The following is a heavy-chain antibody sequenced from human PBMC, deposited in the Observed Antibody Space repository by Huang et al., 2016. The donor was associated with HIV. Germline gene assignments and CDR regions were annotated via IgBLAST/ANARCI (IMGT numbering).Heavy chain of an antibody. CDR1: GGTFSSYA. Sequence: QVQLVQSGAEVKKPGSSVKVSCKASGGTFSSYAISWVRQAPGQGLEWMGWIIPIFGTANNAQKVQGRVTITADESTSTAYMELSSLRSEDTAVYYCARARGYYDSSVSYYFDYWGQGTLVTVSS. CDR3: ARARGYYDSSVSYYFDY. J-gene: IGHJ4*02. V-gene: IGHV1-69*13. CDR2: IIPIFGTA. D-gene: IGHD3-22*01.